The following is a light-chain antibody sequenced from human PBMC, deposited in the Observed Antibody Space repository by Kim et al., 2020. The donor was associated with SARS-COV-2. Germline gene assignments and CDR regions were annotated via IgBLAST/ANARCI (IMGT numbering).Light chain of an antibody. V-gene: IGKV1D-16*01. CDR1: QGISSW. CDR2: AAS. J-gene: IGKJ1*01. Sequence: DIQMTQSPSSLSASVGDRVTISCRASQGISSWLAWYQLKPEKALKSLIYAASSLQSGVPSRFSGSGSGTDFTLTISSLQPEDFATYFCQQYDSYPRTFGQGTKVDIK. CDR3: QQYDSYPRT.